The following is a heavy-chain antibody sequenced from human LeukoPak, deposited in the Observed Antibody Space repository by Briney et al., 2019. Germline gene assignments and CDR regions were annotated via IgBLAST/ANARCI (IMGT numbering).Heavy chain of an antibody. V-gene: IGHV4-4*07. Sequence: SETLSLTCTVSGDSLSYYYWSWIRPPAGKGLDWIGRIYSSGTTDYNSSLQSRVTMSLDTSKNQFSLKLRSVTAADTAVYYCARNGGSFSSDYFFDYWGQGTLVTVSS. D-gene: IGHD1-26*01. J-gene: IGHJ4*02. CDR2: IYSSGTT. CDR1: GDSLSYYY. CDR3: ARNGGSFSSDYFFDY.